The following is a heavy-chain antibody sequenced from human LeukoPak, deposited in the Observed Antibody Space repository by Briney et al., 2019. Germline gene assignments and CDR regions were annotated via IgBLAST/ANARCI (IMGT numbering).Heavy chain of an antibody. CDR1: GGSISSSNW. V-gene: IGHV4-4*02. CDR3: ARGVVVPAAIGGPDAFDI. J-gene: IGHJ3*02. CDR2: IYHSGST. D-gene: IGHD2-2*02. Sequence: SETLSLTCAVSGGSISSSNWWSWVRQPPGKGLEWIGEIYHSGSTNYNPSLKSRVTISVDKSKNQFSLKLSSVTAADTAVYYCARGVVVPAAIGGPDAFDIWGQGTRVTVSS.